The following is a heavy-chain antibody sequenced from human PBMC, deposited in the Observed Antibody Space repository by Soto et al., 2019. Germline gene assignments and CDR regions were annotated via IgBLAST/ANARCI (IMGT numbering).Heavy chain of an antibody. CDR3: AKTIRGGPYDYFDY. J-gene: IGHJ4*02. D-gene: IGHD3-9*01. V-gene: IGHV3-23*01. CDR2: ISGSGSSGT. CDR1: GFTFSNYA. Sequence: PGGSLRLSCAASGFTFSNYAMSWVRQAPGKGLEWVSSISGSGSSGTFYADSVKGRFTISRDNSKNTLFLQMNSLRAGDTAVFYCAKTIRGGPYDYFDYWGQGTPVTVSS.